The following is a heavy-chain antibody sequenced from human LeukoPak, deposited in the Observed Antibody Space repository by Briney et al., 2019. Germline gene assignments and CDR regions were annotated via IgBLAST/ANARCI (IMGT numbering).Heavy chain of an antibody. CDR2: IYYSGST. J-gene: IGHJ4*02. V-gene: IGHV4-61*01. CDR3: ARAPYCGGDCYLFDY. CDR1: GGSVSSGSYY. Sequence: SETLSLTCTVSGGSVSSGSYYWSWIRQPPGKGLEWIVYIYYSGSTNYNPSLKSRVTISVDTSKNQFSLKLSSVTAADTAVYYCARAPYCGGDCYLFDYWGQGTLVTVSS. D-gene: IGHD2-21*02.